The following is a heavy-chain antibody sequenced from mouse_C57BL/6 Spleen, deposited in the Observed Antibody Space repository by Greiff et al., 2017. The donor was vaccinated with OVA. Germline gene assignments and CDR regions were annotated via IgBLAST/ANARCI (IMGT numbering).Heavy chain of an antibody. V-gene: IGHV5-4*01. D-gene: IGHD3-2*02. CDR2: ISDGGSYT. CDR3: ARDPPAQATLAWFAY. Sequence: EVKLMESGGGLVKPGGSLKLSCAASGFTFSSYAMSWVRQTPEKRLEWVATISDGGSYTYYPDNVKGRFTISRDNAKNNLYLQMSHLKSEDTAMYYCARDPPAQATLAWFAYWGQGTLVTVSA. J-gene: IGHJ3*01. CDR1: GFTFSSYA.